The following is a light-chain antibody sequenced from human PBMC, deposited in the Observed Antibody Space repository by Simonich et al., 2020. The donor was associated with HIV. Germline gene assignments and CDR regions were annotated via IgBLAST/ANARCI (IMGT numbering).Light chain of an antibody. J-gene: IGKJ1*01. CDR1: QSVNSNY. CDR3: QRYGSSPWT. V-gene: IGKV3D-20*01. Sequence: EIVFTQSPGTLSLSQGEKATLSCRASQSVNSNYLARYQQKHGLAPRLLIYDASGRATGIPDRFRGSGSGTDFTLTISVLEPEDFSVYYCQRYGSSPWTFGQGTKVEIK. CDR2: DAS.